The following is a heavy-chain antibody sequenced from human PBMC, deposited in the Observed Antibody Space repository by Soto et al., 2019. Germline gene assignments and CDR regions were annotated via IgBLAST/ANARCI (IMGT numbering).Heavy chain of an antibody. D-gene: IGHD3-22*01. CDR2: FDPEDGET. J-gene: IGHJ4*02. CDR3: ATPYYYDSSGYYALNFDY. CDR1: GYILTELS. Sequence: GASVKVSCKVSGYILTELSMHWVRQAPGKGLEWMGGFDPEDGETIYAQKFQGRVTMTEDTSTDTAYMELSSLRSEDTAVYYCATPYYYDSSGYYALNFDYWGQGTLVTAPQ. V-gene: IGHV1-24*01.